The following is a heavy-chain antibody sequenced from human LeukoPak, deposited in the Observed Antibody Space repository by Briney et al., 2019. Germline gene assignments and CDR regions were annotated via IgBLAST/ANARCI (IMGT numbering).Heavy chain of an antibody. CDR3: ARAYFPKAVWGSYRYSPVFDY. CDR1: GGSISSSSYY. D-gene: IGHD3-16*02. V-gene: IGHV4-39*07. J-gene: IGHJ4*02. Sequence: PSETLSLTCTVSGGSISSSSYYWGWIRQPPGKGLEWIGSIYYSGSTYYNPSLKSRVTISVDTSKNQFSLKLSSVTAADTAVYYCARAYFPKAVWGSYRYSPVFDYWGQGTLVTVSS. CDR2: IYYSGST.